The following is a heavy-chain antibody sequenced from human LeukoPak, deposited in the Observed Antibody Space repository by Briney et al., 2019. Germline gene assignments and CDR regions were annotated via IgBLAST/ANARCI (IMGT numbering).Heavy chain of an antibody. V-gene: IGHV4-38-2*01. CDR2: VYHSGT. D-gene: IGHD5/OR15-5a*01. Sequence: KPSETLSLTCAVSGYSISSGYDWGWIRQPPGKGLEWIGSVYHSGTYYNPSLKSRVTISVDMPKNHFSLRLSSVTAADTAVYYCARQRSTNCFDPWGQGTLVTVSS. J-gene: IGHJ5*02. CDR3: ARQRSTNCFDP. CDR1: GYSISSGYD.